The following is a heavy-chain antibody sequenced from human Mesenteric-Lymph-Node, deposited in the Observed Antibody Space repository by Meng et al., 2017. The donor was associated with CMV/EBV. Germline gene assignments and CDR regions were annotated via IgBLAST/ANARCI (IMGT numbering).Heavy chain of an antibody. CDR1: GYSISSGYY. V-gene: IGHV4-38-2*02. Sequence: SETLSLTCNVSGYSISSGYYWGWIRQPPGKGLEWIGSMYHSGSTYYNPSLKSRVTISVDTSKNQFSLKLSSVTAADTAVYYCARDLTPSRGMDVWGQGTTVTVSS. D-gene: IGHD3-16*01. CDR3: ARDLTPSRGMDV. CDR2: MYHSGST. J-gene: IGHJ6*02.